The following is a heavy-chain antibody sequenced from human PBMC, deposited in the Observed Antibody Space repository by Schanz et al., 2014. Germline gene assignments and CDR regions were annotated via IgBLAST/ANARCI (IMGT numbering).Heavy chain of an antibody. CDR2: ISPYNGNT. CDR3: ARDHVATTDYDYFFYYLDV. CDR1: GYTFSSYG. V-gene: IGHV1-18*01. D-gene: IGHD1-1*01. J-gene: IGHJ6*03. Sequence: QVQLVQSGAEVKKPRASVKVSCKTSGYTFSSYGITWVRQAPGQGLEWMGWISPYNGNTNYAQKLQGRVTMTTDTSTSTAYMELRSLRSDDTAVYYCARDHVATTDYDYFFYYLDVWATGITVIVSS.